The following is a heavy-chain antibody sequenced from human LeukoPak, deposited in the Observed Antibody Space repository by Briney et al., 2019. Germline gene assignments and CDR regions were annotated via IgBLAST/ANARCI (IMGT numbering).Heavy chain of an antibody. D-gene: IGHD1-26*01. J-gene: IGHJ4*02. Sequence: PVGALRVSCAASGCTLSRYFRHWVRQAAGKGVVWVSRIDPTGNDKHYADGVHGRFTISRDSAHTPLHLQMNTLRAEDTAVYYCASPGEKGIDYWGQGTLVTVSS. CDR2: IDPTGNDK. CDR1: GCTLSRYF. CDR3: ASPGEKGIDY. V-gene: IGHV3-74*01.